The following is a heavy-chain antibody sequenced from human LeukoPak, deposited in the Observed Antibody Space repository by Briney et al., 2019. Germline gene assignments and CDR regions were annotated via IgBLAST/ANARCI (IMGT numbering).Heavy chain of an antibody. CDR1: GFTFSSYA. CDR2: VIDNGGAT. CDR3: AKASGSPYYFDY. V-gene: IGHV3-23*01. D-gene: IGHD3-10*01. J-gene: IGHJ4*02. Sequence: PGGSLRLSCAASGFTFSSYAITWVRQAPGKGLEWVSTVIDNGGATYYADSVKGRFTISRDNSKSTLYLQMNSLRADDTAVYYCAKASGSPYYFDYWGQGTLVTVSS.